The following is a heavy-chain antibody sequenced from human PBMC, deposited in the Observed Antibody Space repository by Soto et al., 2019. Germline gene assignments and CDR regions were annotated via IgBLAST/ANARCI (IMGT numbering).Heavy chain of an antibody. CDR2: IWYDGSNK. V-gene: IGHV3-33*01. J-gene: IGHJ3*02. D-gene: IGHD5-18*01. CDR3: ARDLNRGYSYGRSDAFDI. Sequence: GGSLRLSCAASGFTFSSYGMHWVRQAPGKGLEWVAVIWYDGSNKYYADYVKGRFTISRDNSKNTLYLQMNSLRAEDTAVYYCARDLNRGYSYGRSDAFDIWGQGTMVTVSS. CDR1: GFTFSSYG.